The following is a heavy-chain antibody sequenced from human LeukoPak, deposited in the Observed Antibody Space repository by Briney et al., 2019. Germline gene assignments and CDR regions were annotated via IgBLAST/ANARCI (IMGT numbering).Heavy chain of an antibody. CDR1: GFTFSSFW. V-gene: IGHV3-7*01. D-gene: IGHD2-15*01. Sequence: GGSLRLSCVASGFTFSSFWMNWVRQAPGKGLERVGTISPDGSEKYYVDSVKGRFTISRDNAKTSLYLQLNSLRADDTALYFCARGIVVVAGASDHFDYWGQGTLITVSS. J-gene: IGHJ4*02. CDR2: ISPDGSEK. CDR3: ARGIVVVAGASDHFDY.